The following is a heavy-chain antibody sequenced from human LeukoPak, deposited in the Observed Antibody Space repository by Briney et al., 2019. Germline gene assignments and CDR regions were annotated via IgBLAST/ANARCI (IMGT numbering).Heavy chain of an antibody. Sequence: QPGGSLRLSCAASGFIFSNYAMGWVRQAPGKGPEWVANMNQDGGEIYYVDSVKDRFTISRDNAKNSLFLHMNSLRAEDTAVYYCARDSRTMVITMRDLDAFDIWGQGTMVTVSS. CDR1: GFIFSNYA. J-gene: IGHJ3*02. D-gene: IGHD4/OR15-4a*01. CDR2: MNQDGGEI. V-gene: IGHV3-7*01. CDR3: ARDSRTMVITMRDLDAFDI.